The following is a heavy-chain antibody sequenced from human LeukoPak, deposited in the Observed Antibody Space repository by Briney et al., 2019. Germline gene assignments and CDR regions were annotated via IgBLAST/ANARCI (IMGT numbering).Heavy chain of an antibody. CDR2: INGSGGST. V-gene: IGHV3-23*01. CDR3: ARASPGVMIVVN. Sequence: GGSLRLSCAASGFTFSSYAMSWVRQAPGKGLEWVSDINGSGGSTYYADSVKGRFTISRDNSKNTLYLQMNSLRAEDTAVYYCARASPGVMIVVNWGQGTLVTVSS. J-gene: IGHJ4*02. CDR1: GFTFSSYA. D-gene: IGHD3-22*01.